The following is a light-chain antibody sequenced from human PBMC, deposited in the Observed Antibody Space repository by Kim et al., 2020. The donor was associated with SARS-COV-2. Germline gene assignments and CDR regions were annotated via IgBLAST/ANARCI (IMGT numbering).Light chain of an antibody. V-gene: IGKV3-20*01. CDR1: QSVSSSQ. CDR3: QQYGTTRRT. CDR2: GAS. J-gene: IGKJ1*01. Sequence: EIVLTQSPGTLSLSPGERATLSRTASQSVSSSQLAWYQQKPGQPPRLLIYGASNRATGIPDRFSGSGSGTYFTLAISRLESEDLAVYFCQQYGTTRRTFGQGTKVEIK.